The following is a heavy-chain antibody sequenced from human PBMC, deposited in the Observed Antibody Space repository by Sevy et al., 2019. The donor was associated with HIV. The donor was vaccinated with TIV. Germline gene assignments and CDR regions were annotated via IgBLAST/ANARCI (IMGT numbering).Heavy chain of an antibody. CDR2: INPNGGGT. V-gene: IGHV1-2*02. CDR3: SRSVYGSGTYLNDY. CDR1: GYTFTGYY. D-gene: IGHD3-10*01. Sequence: ASVKVSCKASGYTFTGYYIHWVRQAPGQGLEWMGWINPNGGGTNYAQKFQGRVTMIGDTSISTAYMDLTRLRSDDTAVYYCSRSVYGSGTYLNDYWGQGTLVTVSS. J-gene: IGHJ4*02.